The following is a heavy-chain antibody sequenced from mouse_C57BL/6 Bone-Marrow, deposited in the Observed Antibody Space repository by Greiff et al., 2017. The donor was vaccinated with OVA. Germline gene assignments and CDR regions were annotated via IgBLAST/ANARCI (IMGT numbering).Heavy chain of an antibody. V-gene: IGHV5-9-1*02. Sequence: EVQLVESGEGLVKPGGSLKLSCAASGFTFSSYAMSWVRQTPEKRLEWVAYISSGGDYIYYADTVKGRFTISRDNARNTLYLQMSSLKSEDTAMYYCTRESLSTVVAPYAMDYWGQGTSVTVSS. J-gene: IGHJ4*01. CDR2: ISSGGDYI. D-gene: IGHD1-1*01. CDR3: TRESLSTVVAPYAMDY. CDR1: GFTFSSYA.